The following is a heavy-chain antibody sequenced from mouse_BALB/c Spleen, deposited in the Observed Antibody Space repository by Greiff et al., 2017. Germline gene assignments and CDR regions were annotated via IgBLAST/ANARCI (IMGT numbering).Heavy chain of an antibody. J-gene: IGHJ4*01. CDR3: ARLYDYDEASPYAMDY. Sequence: DVQLVESGGCLVKPGGSLKLSCAASGFAFSSYDMSWVRQTPEKRLEWVAYISSGGGSTYYPDTVKGRFTISRDNAKNTLYLQMSSLKSEDTAMYYCARLYDYDEASPYAMDYWGQGTSVTVSS. V-gene: IGHV5-12-1*01. D-gene: IGHD2-4*01. CDR1: GFAFSSYD. CDR2: ISSGGGST.